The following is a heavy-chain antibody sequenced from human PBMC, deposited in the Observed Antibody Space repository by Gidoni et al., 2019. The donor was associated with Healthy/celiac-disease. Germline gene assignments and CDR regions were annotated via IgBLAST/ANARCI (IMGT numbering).Heavy chain of an antibody. Sequence: QVQLQESGPGLVKPSETLSLTCTVSGGSISSSYWSWIRQPAGKGLEWIGRIYTSGSTNYNPSLKSRVTMSVDTSKNQFSLKRSSVTAADTAVYYCARDRFWSGFMSDPYFDYWGQGTLVTVSS. CDR2: IYTSGST. CDR1: GGSISSSY. V-gene: IGHV4-4*07. CDR3: ARDRFWSGFMSDPYFDY. J-gene: IGHJ4*02. D-gene: IGHD3-3*01.